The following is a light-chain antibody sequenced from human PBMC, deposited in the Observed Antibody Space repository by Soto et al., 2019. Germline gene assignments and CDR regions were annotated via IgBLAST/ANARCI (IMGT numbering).Light chain of an antibody. CDR3: HQYNKWPRT. CDR2: GAS. V-gene: IGKV3-15*01. J-gene: IGKJ1*01. CDR1: QSVSSN. Sequence: EIVMTQSPATLSVSPGERATLSCRASQSVSSNLAWYQQKPGQAPRLLIYGASTRATGIPARFSGSGSGTEFTLTVTSLQSEDFAVYFCHQYNKWPRTFGRGTKVDIK.